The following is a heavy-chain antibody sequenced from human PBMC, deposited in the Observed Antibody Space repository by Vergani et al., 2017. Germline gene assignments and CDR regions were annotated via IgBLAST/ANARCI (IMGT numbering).Heavy chain of an antibody. CDR3: STAIRGCQDAGY. CDR2: ISGSGGST. J-gene: IGHJ4*02. CDR1: GFTFSSYA. Sequence: EVQLLESGGGLVQPGGSLRLSCAASGFTFSSYAMSWVRQAPGKGLEWVSAISGSGGSTYYADSVKGRFTISRDNSKNTLYLQMNSLRAEDTAVYYCSTAIRGCQDAGYWGQGTLVTVSS. D-gene: IGHD2-2*01. V-gene: IGHV3-23*01.